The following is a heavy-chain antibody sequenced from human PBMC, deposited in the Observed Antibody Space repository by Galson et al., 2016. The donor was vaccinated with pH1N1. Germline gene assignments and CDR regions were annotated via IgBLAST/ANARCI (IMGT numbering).Heavy chain of an antibody. D-gene: IGHD3-22*01. J-gene: IGHJ2*01. CDR1: GYSFTSYW. CDR2: IYPGDSDT. Sequence: QSGAEVKKPGESLKISCKGSGYSFTSYWIGLVRQMPGKGLEWMGIIYPGDSDTRYSPSFQGQVTISADKSTSTAYLQWSSLKAPDTAIYYCARYAVTYYYDSSGYPDWYFDLWGRGTLVTVSS. CDR3: ARYAVTYYYDSSGYPDWYFDL. V-gene: IGHV5-51*03.